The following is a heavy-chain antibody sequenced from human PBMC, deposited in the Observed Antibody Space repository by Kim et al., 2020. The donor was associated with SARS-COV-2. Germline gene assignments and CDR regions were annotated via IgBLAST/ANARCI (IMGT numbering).Heavy chain of an antibody. Sequence: GESLKISCKGSGYSFTSYWISWVRQMPGKGLEWMGKIDPSDSYTNYSPSFEGHVTISADKSITTAYLQWSSLKASDTAMYYCARTAVVVPTATVYYYGMDVWGQGTTVTVSS. J-gene: IGHJ6*02. CDR2: IDPSDSYT. CDR3: ARTAVVVPTATVYYYGMDV. D-gene: IGHD2-2*01. V-gene: IGHV5-10-1*01. CDR1: GYSFTSYW.